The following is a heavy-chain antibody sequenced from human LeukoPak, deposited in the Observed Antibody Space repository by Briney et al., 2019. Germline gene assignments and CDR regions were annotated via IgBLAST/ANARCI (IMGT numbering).Heavy chain of an antibody. Sequence: SETLSLTCAVYGGSFSGYYWSWIRQPPGKGLEWIGEINHSGRTDYNPSLKSRVTISVDTSKNQFSLKLSSVTAADTAVYYCARAASHYYDSSGYYRPNLYYFDYWGQGTLVTVSS. CDR2: INHSGRT. J-gene: IGHJ4*02. V-gene: IGHV4-34*01. D-gene: IGHD3-22*01. CDR3: ARAASHYYDSSGYYRPNLYYFDY. CDR1: GGSFSGYY.